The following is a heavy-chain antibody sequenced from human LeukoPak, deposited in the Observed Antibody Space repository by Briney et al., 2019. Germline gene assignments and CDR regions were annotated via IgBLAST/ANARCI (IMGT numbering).Heavy chain of an antibody. D-gene: IGHD1-26*01. CDR3: ARQKLGASDY. CDR1: GFAFSNHW. V-gene: IGHV3-74*01. CDR2: INSDGSII. Sequence: QPGGSLRRSCAASGFAFSNHWMHWVRQAAGKGLVWVSRINSDGSIINYADSVKGRFTISRDNAKNTLYLQMSSLRAEDTAVYYCARQKLGASDYWGQGTLVTVSS. J-gene: IGHJ4*02.